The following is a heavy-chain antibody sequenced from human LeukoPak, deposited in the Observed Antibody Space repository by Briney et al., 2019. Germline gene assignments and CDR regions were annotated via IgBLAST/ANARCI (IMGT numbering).Heavy chain of an antibody. CDR3: AKGHGLSGLRRYYFDY. D-gene: IGHD3-10*01. V-gene: IGHV4-34*01. Sequence: ASETLSLTCAVYGGSFSGYYWSWIRQPPGKGREWLGETNHSGSTNYNPSLKSRVTISVDTSKNQFSLKLSSVTAADTAVYYCAKGHGLSGLRRYYFDYWGQGTLVTVSS. CDR2: TNHSGST. CDR1: GGSFSGYY. J-gene: IGHJ4*02.